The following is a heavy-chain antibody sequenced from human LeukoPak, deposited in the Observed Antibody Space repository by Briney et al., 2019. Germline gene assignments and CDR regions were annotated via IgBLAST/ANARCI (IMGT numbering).Heavy chain of an antibody. CDR3: AKDAGATLTSFDY. Sequence: GRSLRRSCAASGFTFSSYGMSWVRQGPGKGLEWVSVISDSGGSTYYADSVKGRLTISRDNSKNTVYLQMNSLRAEDTAVYYCAKDAGATLTSFDYWGQGTLVTVSS. J-gene: IGHJ4*02. CDR2: ISDSGGST. V-gene: IGHV3-23*01. CDR1: GFTFSSYG. D-gene: IGHD1-26*01.